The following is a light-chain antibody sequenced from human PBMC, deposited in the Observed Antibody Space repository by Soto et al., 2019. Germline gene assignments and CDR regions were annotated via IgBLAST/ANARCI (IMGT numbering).Light chain of an antibody. V-gene: IGLV2-8*01. J-gene: IGLJ3*02. CDR3: SSYAGSNNLV. CDR2: EVT. Sequence: QSALTQPPSASGTPGQSVTITCTGTSRDVGGYKYVSWYQQHPGKAPKLMIYEVTKWPSGVPDRFSGSKSGNTASLTVSGLQTEDEADYYCSSYAGSNNLVFGGGTKLTVL. CDR1: SRDVGGYKY.